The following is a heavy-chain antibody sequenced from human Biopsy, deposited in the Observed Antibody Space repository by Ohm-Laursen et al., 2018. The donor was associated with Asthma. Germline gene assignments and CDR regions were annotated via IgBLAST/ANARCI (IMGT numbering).Heavy chain of an antibody. CDR2: VNIGNGDT. D-gene: IGHD3-9*01. CDR1: GYNFISFA. V-gene: IGHV1-3*04. Sequence: SVKASCKASGYNFISFAIHWVRQAPGQRLEWMGWVNIGNGDTKYSQKFQGRVTITRDTSASTAYMELRSLRSEDTATYYCARTYYDFLTGQVKDVFGVWGQGTMVTVSS. J-gene: IGHJ3*01. CDR3: ARTYYDFLTGQVKDVFGV.